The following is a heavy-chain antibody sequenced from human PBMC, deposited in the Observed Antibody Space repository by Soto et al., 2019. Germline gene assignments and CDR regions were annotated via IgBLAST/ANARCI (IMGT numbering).Heavy chain of an antibody. D-gene: IGHD2-15*01. CDR3: ARGVEDIVVVVAAHYYYGMDV. CDR1: GFTFSSYG. V-gene: IGHV3-33*01. Sequence: GGSLRLSCAASGFTFSSYGMHWVRQAPGKGLEWVAVIWYDGSNKYYADSVKGRFTISRDNSKNTLYLQMNSLRAEDTAVYYCARGVEDIVVVVAAHYYYGMDVWGQRTTVTVSS. J-gene: IGHJ6*02. CDR2: IWYDGSNK.